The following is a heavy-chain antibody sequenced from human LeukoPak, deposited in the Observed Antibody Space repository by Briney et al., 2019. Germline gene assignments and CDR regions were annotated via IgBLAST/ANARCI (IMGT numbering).Heavy chain of an antibody. CDR3: ARDHYYGSGSYRFDY. D-gene: IGHD3-10*01. CDR1: GFTFSSHS. J-gene: IGHJ4*02. V-gene: IGHV3-33*08. Sequence: GGSLRLSCAASGFTFSSHSMNWVRQAPGKGLEWVAVIWYDGSNKYYADSVKGRFTISRDNSKNTLYLQMNSLRGEDTAVYYCARDHYYGSGSYRFDYWGQGTLVTVSS. CDR2: IWYDGSNK.